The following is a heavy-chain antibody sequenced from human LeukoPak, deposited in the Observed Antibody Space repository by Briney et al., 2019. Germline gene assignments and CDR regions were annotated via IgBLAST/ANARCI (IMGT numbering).Heavy chain of an antibody. CDR3: ARGSLGTQGYFDF. J-gene: IGHJ4*02. CDR1: RGFINSYY. Sequence: SETLSLTCTVSRGFINSYYWSWIRQPPGKGLEWIGYIFYSGSTNYNPSLKSRVTISLDMSQNQFSLKLTSVTAADTAVYYCARGSLGTQGYFDFWGQGSLVTVSS. V-gene: IGHV4-59*12. CDR2: IFYSGST. D-gene: IGHD6-13*01.